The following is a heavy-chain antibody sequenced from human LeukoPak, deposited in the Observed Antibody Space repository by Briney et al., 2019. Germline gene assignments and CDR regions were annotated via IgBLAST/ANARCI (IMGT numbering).Heavy chain of an antibody. D-gene: IGHD3-3*01. CDR3: ARGRAIKEYYDVWSGLPQYYFDY. J-gene: IGHJ4*02. V-gene: IGHV4-34*01. CDR2: INHSGST. CDR1: GGSFSGYY. Sequence: SETLSLTCAVYGGSFSGYYWSWIRQPPGKGLEWIGEINHSGSTNYNPSLKSRVTISVDTSKNQFSLKLSSVTAADTAVYYCARGRAIKEYYDVWSGLPQYYFDYWGQGTLVTVSS.